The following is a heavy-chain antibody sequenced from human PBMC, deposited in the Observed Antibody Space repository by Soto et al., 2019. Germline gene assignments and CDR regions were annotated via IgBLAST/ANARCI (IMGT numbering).Heavy chain of an antibody. CDR1: GFIFSNFA. Sequence: GGSLRLSCEASGFIFSNFAMHWARRAPGKGLELVSSIRQSGDRSSYADSAKGRFTISRDNSKNTLYLQMNGLRLDDTAVYYCVTAVRTRLDNWGPGT. CDR3: VTAVRTRLDN. CDR2: IRQSGDRS. D-gene: IGHD3-10*01. V-gene: IGHV3-23*01. J-gene: IGHJ4*02.